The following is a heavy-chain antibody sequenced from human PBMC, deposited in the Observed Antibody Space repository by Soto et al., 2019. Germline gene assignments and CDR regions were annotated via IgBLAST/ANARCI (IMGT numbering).Heavy chain of an antibody. V-gene: IGHV4-59*01. J-gene: IGHJ6*02. D-gene: IGHD3-10*01. CDR2: IYYSGST. CDR1: GGSISSYD. CDR3: ARDRVYYRSGSYYNYYYDMDV. Sequence: PSETLSLTCTVSGGSISSYDWSWIRQPPGKGLEWIGDIYYSGSTNYNPSLKSRVTISVDTSKNQFSLKRSSVTAADTAVYYCARDRVYYRSGSYYNYYYDMDVWGQGATVTVSS.